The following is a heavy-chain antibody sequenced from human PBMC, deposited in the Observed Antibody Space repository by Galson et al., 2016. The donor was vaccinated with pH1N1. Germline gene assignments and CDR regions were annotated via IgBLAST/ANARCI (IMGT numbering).Heavy chain of an antibody. D-gene: IGHD1-20*01. CDR3: AKAPTVTANGRTYFDY. V-gene: IGHV3-23*01. J-gene: IGHJ4*02. CDR2: ITGSGGGT. CDR1: GFTFSSYA. Sequence: SLRLSCAASGFTFSSYAMAWVRQAPGKGLECVSTITGSGGGTYYADSVKGRFTFSRDNSKNTLYLQMNSLRAEDTAVYYCAKAPTVTANGRTYFDYWGQGVRVIDPS.